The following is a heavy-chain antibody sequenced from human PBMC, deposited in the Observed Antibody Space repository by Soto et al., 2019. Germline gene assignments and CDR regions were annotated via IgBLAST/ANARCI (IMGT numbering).Heavy chain of an antibody. CDR3: AGGDYYHSSGYYFYYYTMDV. CDR1: GGSISSSSYY. CDR2: VYYGGST. D-gene: IGHD3-22*01. J-gene: IGHJ6*02. Sequence: SETLSLTCTVSGGSISSSSYYWGWIRQPPGKGLEWIGNVYYGGSTYYNPSLKSRVTISVETSKSQFSLKLSSATAADTAVYYCAGGDYYHSSGYYFYYYTMDVWGQGTTVTVSS. V-gene: IGHV4-39*01.